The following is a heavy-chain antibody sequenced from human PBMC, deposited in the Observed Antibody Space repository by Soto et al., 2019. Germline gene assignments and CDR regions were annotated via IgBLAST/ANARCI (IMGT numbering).Heavy chain of an antibody. D-gene: IGHD1-26*01. V-gene: IGHV1-69*12. CDR2: IIPIFGTA. CDR3: ARPVGATTHSYYGMDV. CDR1: GGTFSSYA. J-gene: IGHJ6*02. Sequence: QVQLVQSGAEVKKPGSSVKVSCKASGGTFSSYAISWVRQAPGQGLEWMGGIIPIFGTANYAQKFQGRVTSTADEYTSTAYMELSSLRSEDTAVYYCARPVGATTHSYYGMDVWGQGTTVTVSS.